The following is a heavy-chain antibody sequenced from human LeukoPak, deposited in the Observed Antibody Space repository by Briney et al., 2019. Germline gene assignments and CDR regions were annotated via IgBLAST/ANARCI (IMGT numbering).Heavy chain of an antibody. CDR3: ARQGVKHYGYNWFDP. Sequence: SETLSLTCTVSGGCISSYYWSWIRQPPGKGLEWIGYIYYSGNTNYNPSLKSRVTILVDTSKNQFSLKLSSVTAADTAVYYCARQGVKHYGYNWFDPWGQGTLVTVSS. CDR1: GGCISSYY. V-gene: IGHV4-59*08. J-gene: IGHJ5*02. CDR2: IYYSGNT. D-gene: IGHD4-17*01.